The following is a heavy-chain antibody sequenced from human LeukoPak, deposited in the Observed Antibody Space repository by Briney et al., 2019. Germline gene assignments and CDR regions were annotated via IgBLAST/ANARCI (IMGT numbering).Heavy chain of an antibody. D-gene: IGHD6-13*01. V-gene: IGHV4-31*03. CDR1: GGSISSGGYY. Sequence: SETLSLTCTVSGGSISSGGYYWSWIRQHPGKGLEWIGYIYYSGSTYYNPSLKSRVTISVDTSKNQFSLKLSSVTAADTAVYYCARGRYSSSWSYFDYWGQGTLVTVSS. CDR2: IYYSGST. CDR3: ARGRYSSSWSYFDY. J-gene: IGHJ4*02.